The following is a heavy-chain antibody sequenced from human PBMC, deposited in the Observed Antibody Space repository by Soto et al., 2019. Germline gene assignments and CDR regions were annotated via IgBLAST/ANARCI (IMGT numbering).Heavy chain of an antibody. CDR3: ARRGQYCGTSTCRFDP. J-gene: IGHJ5*02. D-gene: IGHD2-21*01. Sequence: ASVKVSCKASGYTFTGYYIHWGRQAPGQGLEWMGWINTNSGGTNYAQKFQGRVTMTRDTSISTAYMELSRLTSDDTAMYYCARRGQYCGTSTCRFDPWGQGTLVTVSS. V-gene: IGHV1-2*02. CDR1: GYTFTGYY. CDR2: INTNSGGT.